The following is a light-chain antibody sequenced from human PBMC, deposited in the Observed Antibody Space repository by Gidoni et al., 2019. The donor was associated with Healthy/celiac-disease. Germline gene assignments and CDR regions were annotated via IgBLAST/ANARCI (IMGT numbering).Light chain of an antibody. CDR1: QSISSY. CDR2: AAF. J-gene: IGKJ4*01. V-gene: IGKV1-39*01. Sequence: DIQMTQSPSSLSASVGDRVTITCRASQSISSYLNWYQPKPGKAPKLLIYAAFSLQSGVQSRFSGSGSGTDFTLTISSLQPEDFATYDCQQSYSTPLTFGGGTKVEIK. CDR3: QQSYSTPLT.